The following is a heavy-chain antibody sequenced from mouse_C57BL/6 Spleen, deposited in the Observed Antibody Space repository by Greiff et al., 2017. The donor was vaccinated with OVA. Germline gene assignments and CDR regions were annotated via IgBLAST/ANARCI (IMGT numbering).Heavy chain of an antibody. V-gene: IGHV1-18*01. D-gene: IGHD2-10*02. Sequence: EVMLVESGPELVKPGASVKIPCKASGYTFTDYNMDWVKQSHGKSLEWIGDINPNNGGTIYNQKFKGKATLTVDKSSSTAYMELRSLTSEDTAVYYCARRGYGLFAYWGQGTLVTVSA. CDR3: ARRGYGLFAY. CDR2: INPNNGGT. J-gene: IGHJ3*01. CDR1: GYTFTDYN.